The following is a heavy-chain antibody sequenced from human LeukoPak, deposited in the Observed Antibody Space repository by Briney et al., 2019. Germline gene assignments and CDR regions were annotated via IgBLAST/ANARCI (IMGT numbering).Heavy chain of an antibody. CDR2: IYYSGST. CDR1: GGSISSGDYY. V-gene: IGHV4-61*08. Sequence: SETLSLTCTVSGGSISSGDYYWSWIRQPPGKGLEWIGYIYYSGSTNYNPSLKSRVTISVDTSKNQFSLKLSSVTAADTAVYYCARWGSNLDAFDIWGQGTVVTVSS. D-gene: IGHD3-16*01. J-gene: IGHJ3*02. CDR3: ARWGSNLDAFDI.